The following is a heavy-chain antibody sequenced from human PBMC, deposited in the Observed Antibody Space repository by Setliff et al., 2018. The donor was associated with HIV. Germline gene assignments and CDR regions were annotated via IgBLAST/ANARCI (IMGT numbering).Heavy chain of an antibody. CDR2: LYVSGDT. CDR1: GGSISNSNYF. CDR3: ALTGHRLLRGYMDV. Sequence: PSETLSLTCTVSGGSISNSNYFWGWVRQPAGKGLEWIGRLYVSGDTNYNPSLKSRVTMSLDTSKKHFSLNLKSVTDADTAVYYCALTGHRLLRGYMDVWGKGTTVTVSS. D-gene: IGHD2-15*01. V-gene: IGHV4-61*02. J-gene: IGHJ6*03.